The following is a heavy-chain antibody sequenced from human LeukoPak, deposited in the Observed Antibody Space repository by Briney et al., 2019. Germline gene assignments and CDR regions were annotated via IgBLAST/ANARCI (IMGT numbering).Heavy chain of an antibody. CDR1: GFTFSSYA. V-gene: IGHV3-48*03. Sequence: PGGSLRLSCAASGFTFSSYAMSWVRQAPGEGLEWVSYISSSGSTIYYADSVKGRFTISRDNAKNSLYLQMNSLRAEDTAAYYCARADAPYYDYVWGSLYYYGMDVWGQGTTVTVSS. J-gene: IGHJ6*02. CDR3: ARADAPYYDYVWGSLYYYGMDV. D-gene: IGHD3-16*01. CDR2: ISSSGSTI.